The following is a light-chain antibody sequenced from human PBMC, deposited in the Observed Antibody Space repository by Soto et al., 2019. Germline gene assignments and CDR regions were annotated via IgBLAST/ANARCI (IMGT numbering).Light chain of an antibody. CDR2: GAS. Sequence: VLTQSPGTLSLSPGEGATLSCRASQSVRSTSLVWYQQKPAQAPRLLIYGASSRATGIPDRFSGGGSGTDFTLTISRLEPEDFAVYYCQHYNSSPPITFSQGTRLEI. CDR1: QSVRSTS. V-gene: IGKV3-20*01. J-gene: IGKJ5*01. CDR3: QHYNSSPPIT.